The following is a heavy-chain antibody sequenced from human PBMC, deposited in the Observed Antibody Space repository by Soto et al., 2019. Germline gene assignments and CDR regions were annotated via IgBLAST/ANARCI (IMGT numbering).Heavy chain of an antibody. CDR1: GFTFSSYG. Sequence: GGSLRLSCAASGFTFSSYGMNWVRQAPGKGLEWVSSISSSSSYIYYADSVKGRFTISRDNAKNSLYLQMNSLRAEDTAVYYCARDPSVPTTVTTYWFDPWGQGTLVTVSS. D-gene: IGHD4-17*01. CDR2: ISSSSSYI. V-gene: IGHV3-21*01. CDR3: ARDPSVPTTVTTYWFDP. J-gene: IGHJ5*02.